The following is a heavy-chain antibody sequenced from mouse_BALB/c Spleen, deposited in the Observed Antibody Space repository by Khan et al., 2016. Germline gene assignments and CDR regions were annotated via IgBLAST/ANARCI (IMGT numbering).Heavy chain of an antibody. CDR3: ARYDGRSYVRGMDY. CDR1: GDSITSGY. CDR2: ISYSGGT. Sequence: EVPLQESGPSLVKPSQTLSLTCSVTGDSITSGYWNWIRKFPGNKLEYMGYISYSGGTYNNPSLKSRISLTRDTSKNQYYLQLNSVTTEDTGTYYCARYDGRSYVRGMDYWGQGLSVTVSS. V-gene: IGHV3-8*02. D-gene: IGHD2-12*01. J-gene: IGHJ4*01.